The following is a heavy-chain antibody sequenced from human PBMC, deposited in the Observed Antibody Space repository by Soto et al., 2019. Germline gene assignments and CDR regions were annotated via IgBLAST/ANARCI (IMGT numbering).Heavy chain of an antibody. CDR3: ARRYGYAFDI. CDR2: IYYSGST. Sequence: PSETLSLTCTVSGGSISSYYWSWIRQPPGKGLEWIGYIYYSGSTNYNPSLKSRVTISVDTSKNQFSLKLSSVTAADTAVYYCARRYGYAFDIWGKGTMVPVSS. D-gene: IGHD4-17*01. V-gene: IGHV4-59*01. CDR1: GGSISSYY. J-gene: IGHJ3*02.